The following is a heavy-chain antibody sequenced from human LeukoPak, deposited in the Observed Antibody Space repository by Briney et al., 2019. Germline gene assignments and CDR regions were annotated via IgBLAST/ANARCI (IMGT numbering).Heavy chain of an antibody. Sequence: SETLSLTCTVSGGSFSAYYWSWIRQPPGKGLEWIGHIYCSGSTNYNPSLESRVTISLDTSKNQVSLNVSSVTAADTAVYYCARENSSGWYYFDYWGQGTLVTVPS. V-gene: IGHV4-59*01. CDR2: IYCSGST. CDR1: GGSFSAYY. J-gene: IGHJ4*02. CDR3: ARENSSGWYYFDY. D-gene: IGHD6-19*01.